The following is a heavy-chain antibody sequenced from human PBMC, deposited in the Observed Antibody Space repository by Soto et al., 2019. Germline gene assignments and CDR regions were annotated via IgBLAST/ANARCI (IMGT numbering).Heavy chain of an antibody. Sequence: EVRLLESGGALVQPGGSLRLSCVTSGFRFSSYAMSWVRQAPGKGLEWVAALIGRGDNTQYADSVKGRFTISRDISKNTLYLQMNSLGAEDTAIYYCAKQRCGDFSCYNFDQWGQGTLVTVSS. CDR3: AKQRCGDFSCYNFDQ. V-gene: IGHV3-23*01. CDR1: GFRFSSYA. D-gene: IGHD3-16*01. CDR2: LIGRGDNT. J-gene: IGHJ4*02.